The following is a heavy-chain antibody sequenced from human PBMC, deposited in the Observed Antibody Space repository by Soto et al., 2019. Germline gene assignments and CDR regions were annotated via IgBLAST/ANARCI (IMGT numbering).Heavy chain of an antibody. CDR3: AKDPSIDYGSGSYAPTYYYYGMDV. Sequence: PGGSLRLSCTASEFTFSNYAMSWFRQAPGKGLEWVSAISTTGTGTYYADSVKGRFTISRDNSKSMLILQMNSLRADDTALYYCAKDPSIDYGSGSYAPTYYYYGMDVWGQGTTVTVPS. CDR1: EFTFSNYA. J-gene: IGHJ6*02. D-gene: IGHD3-10*01. CDR2: ISTTGTGT. V-gene: IGHV3-23*01.